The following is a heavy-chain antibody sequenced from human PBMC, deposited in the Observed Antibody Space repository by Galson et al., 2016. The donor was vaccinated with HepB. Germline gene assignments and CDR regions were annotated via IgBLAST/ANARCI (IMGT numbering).Heavy chain of an antibody. D-gene: IGHD1-20*01. CDR3: ARKGALSRAVDPRNYDWNHNNGPLDY. Sequence: SLRLSCAASGFTFSSYGMHWVRQAPGKGLEWVAVISSDGTNRYYADSVKGRFTISRDNSKNTLYLQMNSLRAEDTALYYCARKGALSRAVDPRNYDWNHNNGPLDYWGQGTLVTVSS. V-gene: IGHV3-30*03. J-gene: IGHJ4*02. CDR1: GFTFSSYG. CDR2: ISSDGTNR.